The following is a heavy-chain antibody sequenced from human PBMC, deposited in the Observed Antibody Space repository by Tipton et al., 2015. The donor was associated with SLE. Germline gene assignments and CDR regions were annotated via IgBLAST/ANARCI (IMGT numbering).Heavy chain of an antibody. V-gene: IGHV3-53*05. D-gene: IGHD1-1*01. CDR2: IYSGGST. CDR3: ARVPSTDWYFDL. J-gene: IGHJ2*01. CDR1: GFTVSTNY. Sequence: SLRLSCAASGFTVSTNYMSWVRQAPGKGLEWVSVIYSGGSTSYADFVRGRFTISRDSLKNTVYLQMNSLRAEDTAIYYCARVPSTDWYFDLWGRGTLVTVSS.